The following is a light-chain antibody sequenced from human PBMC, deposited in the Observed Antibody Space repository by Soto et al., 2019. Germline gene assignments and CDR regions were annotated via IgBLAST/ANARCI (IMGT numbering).Light chain of an antibody. V-gene: IGKV1-5*03. J-gene: IGKJ1*01. Sequence: IQTTQSPSTLSASVGDRVTITCRASQSISSWLAWYQQKPGKAPKLLIYKASTLKSGVPSRFSGSGSGRGFTLTISSLQPDDFATYYCQHYNSYSEAFGQGTKVDI. CDR1: QSISSW. CDR3: QHYNSYSEA. CDR2: KAS.